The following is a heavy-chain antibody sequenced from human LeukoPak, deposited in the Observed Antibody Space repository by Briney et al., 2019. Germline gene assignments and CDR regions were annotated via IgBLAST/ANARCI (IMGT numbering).Heavy chain of an antibody. CDR1: GGSINSGDYY. D-gene: IGHD6-6*01. V-gene: IGHV4-31*01. J-gene: IGHJ5*02. CDR2: IHHTGST. Sequence: SETLSLTCSVSGGSINSGDYYYSWLRQYPGRGLEWIVYIHHTGSTFYNPPLKSKSIISLDTSQNQFSLKLSSVTAADTAVYYCARGYSSSSSWFDPWGQGTLVTVSS. CDR3: ARGYSSSSSWFDP.